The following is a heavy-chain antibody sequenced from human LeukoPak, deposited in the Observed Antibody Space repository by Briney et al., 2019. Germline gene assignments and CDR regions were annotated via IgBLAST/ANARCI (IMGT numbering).Heavy chain of an antibody. D-gene: IGHD3-9*01. CDR1: GFTFSNYE. Sequence: GGSLRLSCAASGFTFSNYEMNWVRQAPGKGLEWVSSITASSTAIYSADSVKGRFTISRDNAENFLYLQMNSLRAEDTAVYYCARTYYDILTGYNPYFDYWGQGILVTVSS. CDR3: ARTYYDILTGYNPYFDY. J-gene: IGHJ4*02. V-gene: IGHV3-21*01. CDR2: ITASSTAI.